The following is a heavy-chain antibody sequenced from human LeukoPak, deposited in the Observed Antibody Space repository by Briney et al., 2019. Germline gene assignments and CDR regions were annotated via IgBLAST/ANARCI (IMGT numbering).Heavy chain of an antibody. J-gene: IGHJ6*03. Sequence: GGSLRLSCATSGFTFSSYWMNWVRQAPGKGLEWVANIKQDGSEKHYVDSVKGRFTISGDNAKNSLYLQMNSLRAEDTAVYYCARDAFSYYYYYYMDVWGKGTTVTVSS. CDR3: ARDAFSYYYYYYMDV. CDR2: IKQDGSEK. CDR1: GFTFSSYW. V-gene: IGHV3-7*01.